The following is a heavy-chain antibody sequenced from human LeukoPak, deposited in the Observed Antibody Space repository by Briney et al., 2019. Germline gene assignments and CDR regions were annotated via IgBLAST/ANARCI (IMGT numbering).Heavy chain of an antibody. CDR2: IYYSGST. Sequence: PSETLSLTCTVSGGSISSGDYYWSWIRQPPGKGLECIGYIYYSGSTYYNPSLKSRVTISVDTSKNQFSLKLSSVTAADTAVYYCARGGYCYGGSRYFYYFDYWGQGTLVTVSS. D-gene: IGHD2-15*01. CDR3: ARGGYCYGGSRYFYYFDY. V-gene: IGHV4-30-4*01. J-gene: IGHJ4*02. CDR1: GGSISSGDYY.